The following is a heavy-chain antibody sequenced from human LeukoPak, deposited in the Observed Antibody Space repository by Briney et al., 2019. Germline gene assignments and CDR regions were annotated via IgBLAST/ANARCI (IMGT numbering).Heavy chain of an antibody. CDR1: GFTFGDYA. Sequence: PGGSLRLSCTASGFTFGDYAMSWVRQAPGKGLEWVALISYDGSNKYYADSVKGRFTISRDNSKNTLYVQMNSLRAEDTAVYYCATQNYDMLTGQAYFDYWGQGTLVSVSS. CDR3: ATQNYDMLTGQAYFDY. V-gene: IGHV3-30*04. CDR2: ISYDGSNK. J-gene: IGHJ4*02. D-gene: IGHD3-9*01.